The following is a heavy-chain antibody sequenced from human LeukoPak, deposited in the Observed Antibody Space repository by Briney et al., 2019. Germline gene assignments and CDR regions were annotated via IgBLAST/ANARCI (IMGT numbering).Heavy chain of an antibody. CDR3: VKDGGRQLWLLHYYGMDV. V-gene: IGHV3-30*18. D-gene: IGHD5-18*01. CDR2: ISYDGSNK. J-gene: IGHJ6*04. Sequence: PGRSLRLSCAASGFTFSSYGMHWVRQAPGKGLEWVAVISYDGSNKYYADSVKGRFTISRDNSKNTLYLQMSSLRAEDTAVYYCVKDGGRQLWLLHYYGMDVWGKGTTVTVSS. CDR1: GFTFSSYG.